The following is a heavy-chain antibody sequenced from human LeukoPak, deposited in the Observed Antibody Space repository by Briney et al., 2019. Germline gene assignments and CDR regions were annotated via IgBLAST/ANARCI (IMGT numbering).Heavy chain of an antibody. CDR3: ARGQGTVTTH. J-gene: IGHJ4*02. V-gene: IGHV4-34*01. Sequence: PSETLSLTCTVSGGSISSYYWSWIRQPPGKGLEWIGEINHSGSANYNPSLKSRVTISLDTSKNQFSLKLSSVTAADTAVYYCARGQGTVTTHWGQGTLVTVSS. CDR1: GGSISSYY. D-gene: IGHD4-17*01. CDR2: INHSGSA.